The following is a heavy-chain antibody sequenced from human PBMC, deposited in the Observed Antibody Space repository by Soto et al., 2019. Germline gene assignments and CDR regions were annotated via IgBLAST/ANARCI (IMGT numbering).Heavy chain of an antibody. J-gene: IGHJ2*01. CDR1: GFTFSSYA. V-gene: IGHV3-23*01. CDR3: ARDNVPTWYCDL. Sequence: EVQLLESGGGLVQPGGSLRLSCAASGFTFSSYAMSWVRQAPGKGLEWVSGISGTGGSTYYADSVKGRFTISRDNSKNTLYLQTNILRAEDSAVYYCARDNVPTWYCDLWGRGTLVTVSS. CDR2: ISGTGGST.